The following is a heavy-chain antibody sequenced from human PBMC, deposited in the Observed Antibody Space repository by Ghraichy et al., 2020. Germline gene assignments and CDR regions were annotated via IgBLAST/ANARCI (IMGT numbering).Heavy chain of an antibody. V-gene: IGHV1-2*02. CDR1: GYTFTASD. Sequence: ASLKVSCKASGYTFTASDIHWVRQAPGQGLEWMGSINPKSGDTNYAQKFQRRVTMTRDTSNNTVYMELRRLRFDDTAVYYCARETSRPTYYYDSSAFNTWGQGTLVTVS. CDR2: INPKSGDT. D-gene: IGHD3-22*01. CDR3: ARETSRPTYYYDSSAFNT. J-gene: IGHJ4*02.